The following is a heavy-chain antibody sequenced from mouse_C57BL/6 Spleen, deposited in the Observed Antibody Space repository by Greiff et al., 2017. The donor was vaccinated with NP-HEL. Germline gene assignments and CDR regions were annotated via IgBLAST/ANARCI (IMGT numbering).Heavy chain of an antibody. D-gene: IGHD1-1*01. CDR1: GYTFTSYG. CDR3: ARTYYGSSYDYAMDY. J-gene: IGHJ4*01. Sequence: QVQLQQSGAELARPGASVKLSCKASGYTFTSYGISWVKQRTGQGLEWIGEIYPRSGNTYYNAKFKGKATLTADKSSSTAYMELRSLTSEDSAVYFCARTYYGSSYDYAMDYWGQGTSVTVSS. V-gene: IGHV1-81*01. CDR2: IYPRSGNT.